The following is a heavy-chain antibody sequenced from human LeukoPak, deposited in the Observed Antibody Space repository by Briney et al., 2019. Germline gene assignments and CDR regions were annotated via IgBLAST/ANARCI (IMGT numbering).Heavy chain of an antibody. CDR3: ASMVGASIY. D-gene: IGHD1-26*01. CDR1: GFTFSRHG. Sequence: GRSLRLFCAASGFTFSRHGMQWVRQAPGKGLEWVAAVSYDESNKYYADSVKGRFTISRDNSKNTLYLQMNSLRAEDTAVYYCASMVGASIYWGQGTLVTVSS. CDR2: VSYDESNK. J-gene: IGHJ4*02. V-gene: IGHV3-30*03.